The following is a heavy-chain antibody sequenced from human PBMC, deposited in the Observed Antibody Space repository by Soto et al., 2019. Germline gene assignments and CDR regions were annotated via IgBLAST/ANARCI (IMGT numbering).Heavy chain of an antibody. V-gene: IGHV3-30-3*01. CDR3: ARDRGFDY. J-gene: IGHJ4*02. Sequence: PGGSLRLSCAASGFTFSSYAIHWVRQAPGKGLEWVAVISYDGSNKHYADSVRGRFTISRDNSKNTLYLQMNSLRAEDTDVYYRARDRGFDYWGQGTLVTVSS. CDR1: GFTFSSYA. CDR2: ISYDGSNK.